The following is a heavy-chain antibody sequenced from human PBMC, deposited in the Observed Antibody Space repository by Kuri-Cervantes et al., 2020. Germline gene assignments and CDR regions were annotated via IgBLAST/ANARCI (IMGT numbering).Heavy chain of an antibody. D-gene: IGHD3-3*01. J-gene: IGHJ4*02. Sequence: ESLKISCTVSGGSISSYYWSWIRQPPGKGLEWIGYIYYSGSTNYNPSLKSRVTISVDTSKNQFSLKLSSVTAADTAVYYCARRVEWRLGSWLDYWGQGTLVTVSS. CDR3: ARRVEWRLGSWLDY. CDR1: GGSISSYY. V-gene: IGHV4-59*01. CDR2: IYYSGST.